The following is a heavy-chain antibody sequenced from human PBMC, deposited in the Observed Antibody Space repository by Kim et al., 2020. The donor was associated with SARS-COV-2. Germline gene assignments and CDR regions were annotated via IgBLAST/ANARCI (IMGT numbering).Heavy chain of an antibody. Sequence: ASVKVSCKASGYTFTSYYMHWVRQAPGQGLEWMGIITPSGGSVSYTQKFQGRVTMTRDTSTSTVYMELSSLRSEDTAIYYCARAEEMATKSGYYYGMDVWGQGTTVTVSS. D-gene: IGHD5-12*01. CDR2: ITPSGGSV. J-gene: IGHJ6*02. CDR1: GYTFTSYY. V-gene: IGHV1-46*01. CDR3: ARAEEMATKSGYYYGMDV.